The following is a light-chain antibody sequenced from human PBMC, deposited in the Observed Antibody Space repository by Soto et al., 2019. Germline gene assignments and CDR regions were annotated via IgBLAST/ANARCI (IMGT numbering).Light chain of an antibody. CDR2: AAS. V-gene: IGKV3-15*01. CDR3: QQYGSSPIT. Sequence: EIVMTQSPATLSVSPGERATLSCRASQSVNSNLAWYQQKPGQAPRLLIYAASTRATGIPARFSGSGSGTDFTLTISRLEPEDFAVYYCQQYGSSPITFGQGTRL. J-gene: IGKJ5*01. CDR1: QSVNSN.